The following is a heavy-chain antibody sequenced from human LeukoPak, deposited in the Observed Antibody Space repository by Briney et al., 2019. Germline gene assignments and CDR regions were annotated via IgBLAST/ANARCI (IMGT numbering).Heavy chain of an antibody. Sequence: PGGSLRLSCAASGFTFSSYAMHWVRQAPGKGLEWVAIISYDGSNKYYADSVKGRFTISRDNAKNSLYLQMNSLRVEDTAVYYCARVAMGRGWDSPNDYWGQGTLVTVSS. CDR2: ISYDGSNK. D-gene: IGHD5-18*01. V-gene: IGHV3-30*07. CDR3: ARVAMGRGWDSPNDY. J-gene: IGHJ4*02. CDR1: GFTFSSYA.